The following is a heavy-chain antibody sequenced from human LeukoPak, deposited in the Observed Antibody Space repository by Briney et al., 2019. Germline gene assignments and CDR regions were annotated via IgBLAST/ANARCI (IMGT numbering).Heavy chain of an antibody. J-gene: IGHJ4*02. Sequence: ASVKVSCKASGYTFTSYGITWMRQAPGQGRAWMGRISTNNGNTNYVQKFHGGVTMTTDTSTSTPYMELSDQTASHPAVYFFSRDLEFPDWGGQGPLVAVS. CDR2: ISTNNGNT. CDR1: GYTFTSYG. V-gene: IGHV1-18*01. D-gene: IGHD3-3*01. CDR3: SRDLEFPDW.